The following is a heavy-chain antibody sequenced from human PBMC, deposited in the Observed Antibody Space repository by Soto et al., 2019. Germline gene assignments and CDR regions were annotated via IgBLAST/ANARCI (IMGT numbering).Heavy chain of an antibody. CDR3: ARDSSAMVPRYYFDY. CDR2: ISYDGSNK. Sequence: PGGSLRLSCVASGFSFSDYSMTWMRQAPGGGLEWVAVISYDGSNKYYADSVKGRFTISRDNSKNTLYLQMNSLRAEDTAVYYCARDSSAMVPRYYFDYWGQGTLVTVSS. CDR1: GFSFSDYS. J-gene: IGHJ4*02. D-gene: IGHD5-18*01. V-gene: IGHV3-30-3*01.